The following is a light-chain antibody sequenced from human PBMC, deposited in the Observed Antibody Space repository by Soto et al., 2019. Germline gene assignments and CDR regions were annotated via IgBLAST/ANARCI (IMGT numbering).Light chain of an antibody. CDR2: DVS. Sequence: QSVLTQPPSASGSPGQSVTISCTGTSSDVGGYNYVSWYQQHPGKAPKLMIYDVSERPSGVPDRCSGSKSGNTASLTVSGLQAEDEADYYCSSYGGSNNLIFGGGTKLTVL. CDR3: SSYGGSNNLI. CDR1: SSDVGGYNY. V-gene: IGLV2-8*01. J-gene: IGLJ2*01.